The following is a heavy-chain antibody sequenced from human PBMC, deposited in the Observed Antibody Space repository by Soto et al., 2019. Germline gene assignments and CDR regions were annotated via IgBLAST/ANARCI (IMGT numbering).Heavy chain of an antibody. V-gene: IGHV3-48*03. CDR1: GFSFSGYD. CDR3: AGRVYNYGAPFYSAYFGMDV. CDR2: ISGSGTTM. D-gene: IGHD5-18*01. Sequence: GSLRLCCAVPGFSFSGYDMNWVRRAPGKGLEWVAYISGSGTTMYYADSVRGRFTISRDNAKKSLDLQMNSLRAADAAVYYCAGRVYNYGAPFYSAYFGMDVWGQG. J-gene: IGHJ6*02.